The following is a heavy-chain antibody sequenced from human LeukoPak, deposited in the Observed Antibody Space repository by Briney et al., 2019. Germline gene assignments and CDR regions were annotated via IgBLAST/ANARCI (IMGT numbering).Heavy chain of an antibody. Sequence: GGSLRLSCAASGFTFSSYAMHWVRQAPGKGLEGVAVISYDGSNKYYADSVKGRFTISRDNSKNTLYLQMNSLRAEDTAVYYCARDYYKQQLDNYYYGMDVWGQGTTVTVSS. V-gene: IGHV3-30-3*01. CDR2: ISYDGSNK. CDR3: ARDYYKQQLDNYYYGMDV. J-gene: IGHJ6*02. CDR1: GFTFSSYA. D-gene: IGHD6-13*01.